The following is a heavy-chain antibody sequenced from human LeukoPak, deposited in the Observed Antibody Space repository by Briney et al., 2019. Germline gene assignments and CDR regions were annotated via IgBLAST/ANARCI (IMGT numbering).Heavy chain of an antibody. CDR3: ARGTGVYYYGSGSYYDY. Sequence: PSETLSLTCAVYGGPFSGYYWSWIRQPPGKGLEWIGEINHSGSTNYNPSLKSRVTISVDTSKNQFSLKLSSVTAADTAVYYCARGTGVYYYGSGSYYDYWGQGTLVTVSS. CDR2: INHSGST. CDR1: GGPFSGYY. J-gene: IGHJ4*02. D-gene: IGHD3-10*01. V-gene: IGHV4-34*01.